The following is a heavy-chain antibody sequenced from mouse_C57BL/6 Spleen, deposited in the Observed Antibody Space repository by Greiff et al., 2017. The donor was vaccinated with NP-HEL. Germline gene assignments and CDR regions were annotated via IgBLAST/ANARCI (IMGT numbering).Heavy chain of an antibody. CDR1: GYTFTSYW. D-gene: IGHD4-1*01. CDR3: ARRGGLGRGYYAMDY. Sequence: QVQLQQPGAELVKPGASVKLSCKASGYTFTSYWMQWVKQRPGQGLEWIGEIDPSDSYPNYNQKFKGKATLTVDTSSSTAYMQLSSLTSEDSAVYYGARRGGLGRGYYAMDYWGQGTSVTVSS. CDR2: IDPSDSYP. V-gene: IGHV1-50*01. J-gene: IGHJ4*01.